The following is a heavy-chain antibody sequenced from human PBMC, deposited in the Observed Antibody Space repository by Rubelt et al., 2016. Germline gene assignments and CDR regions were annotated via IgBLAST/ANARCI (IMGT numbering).Heavy chain of an antibody. V-gene: IGHV4-59*01. Sequence: QVQLQESGPGLVKPSETLSLTCTVSGGSISSYYWSWIRQPPGKGLEWIGYIYYSGSTNYNPSLKSRVTISVDTSKNQFSLKLSSVTAADTAVYYCATRNDGSVGLDWFDPWGQGTLVTVSS. J-gene: IGHJ5*02. D-gene: IGHD1-1*01. CDR1: GGSISSYY. CDR3: ATRNDGSVGLDWFDP. CDR2: IYYSGST.